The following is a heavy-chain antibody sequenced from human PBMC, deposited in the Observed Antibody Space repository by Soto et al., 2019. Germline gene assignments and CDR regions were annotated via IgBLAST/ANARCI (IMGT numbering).Heavy chain of an antibody. J-gene: IGHJ3*02. CDR1: GFTFSRYW. V-gene: IGHV3-74*01. Sequence: EVQLVESGGGLVQPGGSLRLSCAASGFTFSRYWIHWVRQAPGKGLVWVSRINSDGSSTTYADSVKGRFTISRDNAKNTLYLQMNSVRAEDTAVYYCASEEIFGVVIDAFDIWGQGTMVTVSS. CDR3: ASEEIFGVVIDAFDI. D-gene: IGHD3-3*01. CDR2: INSDGSST.